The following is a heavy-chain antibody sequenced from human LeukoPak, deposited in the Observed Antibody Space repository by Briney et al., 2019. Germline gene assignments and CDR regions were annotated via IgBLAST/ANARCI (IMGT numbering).Heavy chain of an antibody. CDR3: AKDRGQRTDY. V-gene: IGHV3-23*01. CDR2: ISGSGGST. J-gene: IGHJ4*02. CDR1: GFTFSSYA. D-gene: IGHD3-10*01. Sequence: GGSLGLSCAASGFTFSSYAMSWVRQAPGKGLEWVSAISGSGGSTYYADSVKGRFTISGDNSKNTLYLQMNSLRAEDTAVYYCAKDRGQRTDYWGQGTLVTVSS.